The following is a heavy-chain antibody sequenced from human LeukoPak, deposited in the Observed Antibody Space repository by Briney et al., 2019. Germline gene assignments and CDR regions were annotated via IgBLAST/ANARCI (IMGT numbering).Heavy chain of an antibody. D-gene: IGHD3-9*01. CDR3: ARDGGYDILTGYYMGDFDI. V-gene: IGHV1-2*06. CDR2: INPNSGGT. Sequence: ASVKVSCKASGYTFTGYYMHWVRQAPGQGLEWMGRINPNSGGTNYAQKFQGRVTMTRDTSISTAYMELSRLRSDDTAVYYCARDGGYDILTGYYMGDFDIWGQGTMVTVSS. CDR1: GYTFTGYY. J-gene: IGHJ3*02.